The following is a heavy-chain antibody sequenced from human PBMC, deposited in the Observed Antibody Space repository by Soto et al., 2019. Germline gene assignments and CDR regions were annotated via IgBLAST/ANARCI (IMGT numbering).Heavy chain of an antibody. CDR3: TKSGYFAAFDI. J-gene: IGHJ3*02. CDR2: IRSKANSYAT. Sequence: EVQLVESGGGLVQPGGSLKLSCAASGFTFSGSAMHWVRQASGKGLEWVGRIRSKANSYATAYAASVEGRFTISRDDSKTTAYLQMNSLKPEDTAVYYCTKSGYFAAFDIWGQGTMVTVSS. CDR1: GFTFSGSA. D-gene: IGHD3-3*01. V-gene: IGHV3-73*01.